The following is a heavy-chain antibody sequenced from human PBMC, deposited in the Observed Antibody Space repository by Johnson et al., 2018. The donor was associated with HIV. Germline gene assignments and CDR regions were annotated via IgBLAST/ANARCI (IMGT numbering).Heavy chain of an antibody. CDR1: GFTFADYY. CDR2: ISSSGSTI. CDR3: ARDSGSGWGGDAFDF. D-gene: IGHD6-19*01. V-gene: IGHV3-11*04. Sequence: QVQLVESGGGLVKPGGSLRLSCAASGFTFADYYMNWMRQAPGKGLEWVSHISSSGSTIYYADSVKGRFTISRDNSKNTLYLQMNSLRPEDTAVYYCARDSGSGWGGDAFDFWGQGTTVTVSS. J-gene: IGHJ3*01.